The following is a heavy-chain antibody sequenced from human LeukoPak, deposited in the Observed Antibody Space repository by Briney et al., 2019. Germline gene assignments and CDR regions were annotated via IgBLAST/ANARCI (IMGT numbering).Heavy chain of an antibody. CDR2: IDTTTGNP. V-gene: IGHV7-4-1*02. CDR1: GYPFSAHF. J-gene: IGHJ4*02. Sequence: ASVKVSCKASGYPFSAHFLNWVRQAPGQGLEWMGNIDTTTGNPRYAQDFTGRFVFSLDTSISTAYLQITSLKADDTAAYYCVRGTPTPGMDYWGQGTQVTVSS. D-gene: IGHD3-10*01. CDR3: VRGTPTPGMDY.